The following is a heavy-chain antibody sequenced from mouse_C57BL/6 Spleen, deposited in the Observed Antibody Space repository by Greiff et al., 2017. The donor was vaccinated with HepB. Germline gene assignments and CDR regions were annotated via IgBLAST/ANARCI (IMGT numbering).Heavy chain of an antibody. J-gene: IGHJ2*01. D-gene: IGHD2-5*01. CDR3: ASVYLSNHCFDY. CDR2: IDPEDGET. V-gene: IGHV14-2*01. Sequence: VHVKQSGAELVKPGASVKLSCTASGFNIKDYYMHWVKQRTEQGLEWIGRIDPEDGETKYAPKFQGKATITADTSSNTAYLQLSSLTSEDTAVNYCASVYLSNHCFDYWGQGTTLTVSS. CDR1: GFNIKDYY.